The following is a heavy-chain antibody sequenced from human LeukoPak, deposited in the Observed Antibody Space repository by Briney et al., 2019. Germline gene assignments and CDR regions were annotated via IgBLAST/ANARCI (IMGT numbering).Heavy chain of an antibody. V-gene: IGHV1-69*06. D-gene: IGHD3-22*01. CDR2: IIPIFGTA. J-gene: IGHJ6*03. CDR1: GGTFSSYA. Sequence: GASVKVSCKASGGTFSSYAISWVRRAPGQGLEWMGGIIPIFGTANYAQKFQGRVTITADKSTSTAYMELSSLRSEDTAVYYCARARDYYYDSSGYKYYYMDVWGKGTTVTVSS. CDR3: ARARDYYYDSSGYKYYYMDV.